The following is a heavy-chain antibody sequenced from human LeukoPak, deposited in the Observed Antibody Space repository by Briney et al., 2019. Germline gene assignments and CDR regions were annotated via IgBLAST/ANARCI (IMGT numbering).Heavy chain of an antibody. CDR3: ARGYTWFDP. J-gene: IGHJ5*02. Sequence: GGSLRLSCAASGFTFRSYAMHWVRQAPGKGLEYVSAISSNGGSTYYANSVKGRFTISRDNSKNTLYLQMGSLRTEDMAVYYCARGYTWFDPWGQGTLVTVSS. V-gene: IGHV3-64*01. CDR2: ISSNGGST. CDR1: GFTFRSYA.